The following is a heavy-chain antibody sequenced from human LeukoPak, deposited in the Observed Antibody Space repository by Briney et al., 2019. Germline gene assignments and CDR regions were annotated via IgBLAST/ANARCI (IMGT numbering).Heavy chain of an antibody. Sequence: GESLKISCKGSGYSFISYWISWVRQMPGKGLEWMGRIDPSDSYTNYSPSFQGHVTISADKSISTAYLQWSSLKASDTAMYYCAAGRGADFDYWGQGTLVTVSS. J-gene: IGHJ4*02. CDR1: GYSFISYW. V-gene: IGHV5-10-1*01. CDR2: IDPSDSYT. CDR3: AAGRGADFDY.